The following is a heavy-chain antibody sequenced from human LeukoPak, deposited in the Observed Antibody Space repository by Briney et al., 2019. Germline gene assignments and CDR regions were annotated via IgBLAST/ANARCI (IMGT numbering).Heavy chain of an antibody. D-gene: IGHD3-10*01. CDR2: ITWNSGSI. Sequence: GRSLRLSCAASGFTFDDYAMHWVRQTPGKGLEWVSGITWNSGSIGYADSVKGRFTSSRDNAKNSLYLQMNSLRAEDTAVYYCARDGSARGSGSYVNYWGQGTLVTVSS. CDR3: ARDGSARGSGSYVNY. CDR1: GFTFDDYA. J-gene: IGHJ4*02. V-gene: IGHV3-9*01.